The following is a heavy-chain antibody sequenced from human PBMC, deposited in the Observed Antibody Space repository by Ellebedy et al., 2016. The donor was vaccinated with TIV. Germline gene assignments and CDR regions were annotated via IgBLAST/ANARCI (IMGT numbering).Heavy chain of an antibody. CDR1: GGSISSDY. CDR2: IYYSGRT. V-gene: IGHV4-59*01. J-gene: IGHJ4*02. CDR3: ARKRDGSYIDY. Sequence: SETLSLXCTVSGGSISSDYWNWIRQPPGKGLEWIAFIYYSGRTNYNPSLKSRVTISVDTSKNQFSLKLNSVTAADTAVYYCARKRDGSYIDYWGQGTLVTVSS. D-gene: IGHD2-15*01.